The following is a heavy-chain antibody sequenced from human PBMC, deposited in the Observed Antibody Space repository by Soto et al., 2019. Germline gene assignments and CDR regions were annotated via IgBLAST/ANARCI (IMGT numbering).Heavy chain of an antibody. D-gene: IGHD6-19*01. CDR3: GSNGGGNDAFDI. V-gene: IGHV3-33*01. J-gene: IGHJ3*02. CDR2: IWYDGSNK. Sequence: PGGSLRLSCAASGFTFSSYGMHWVRQAPGKGLEWVAVIWYDGSNKYYADSVKGRLTISRDNSKNTLYLQMNSLRAEDTAVYYCGSNGGGNDAFDIWGQGTMVTVSS. CDR1: GFTFSSYG.